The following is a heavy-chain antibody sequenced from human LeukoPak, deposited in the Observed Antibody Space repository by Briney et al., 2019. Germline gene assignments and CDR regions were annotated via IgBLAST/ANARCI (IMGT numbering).Heavy chain of an antibody. CDR1: GFTVSSNY. D-gene: IGHD4-17*01. V-gene: IGHV3-53*01. CDR2: IYSSGST. CDR3: AKGNYGEKIDY. Sequence: GGSLRLSCAASGFTVSSNYMSWVRQAPGKGLEWVSVIYSSGSTYYADSVKGRFTISRDNSKNTLHLQMNSLKAEDAALYYCAKGNYGEKIDYWGPGTLVTVSS. J-gene: IGHJ4*02.